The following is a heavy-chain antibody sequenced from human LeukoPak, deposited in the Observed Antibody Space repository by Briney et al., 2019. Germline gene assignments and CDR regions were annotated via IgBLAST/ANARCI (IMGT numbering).Heavy chain of an antibody. Sequence: PGGSLRLSCAASGFTFSNSAMHWVRQAPGKGLEWVAVFSRDGTNRYYRDSVKGRFTISRDNSKNTLYLQMNSLRIEDTAIYYCATGKLDASGYDFMLPFRGQGTLVSVSS. CDR1: GFTFSNSA. J-gene: IGHJ4*02. CDR3: ATGKLDASGYDFMLPF. V-gene: IGHV3-30*10. CDR2: FSRDGTNR. D-gene: IGHD5-12*01.